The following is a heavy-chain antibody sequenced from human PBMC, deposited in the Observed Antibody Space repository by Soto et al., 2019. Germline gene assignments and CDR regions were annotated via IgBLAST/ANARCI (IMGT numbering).Heavy chain of an antibody. D-gene: IGHD6-19*01. J-gene: IGHJ4*02. Sequence: ASXKVSCKASGYTFTGYAMHWVRQAPGQRLEWMGWINAGNGNTKYSQKFQGRVTITRDTSASTAYMELSSLRSEDTAVYYCARAVAVPADFDYWGQGTLVTVSS. CDR2: INAGNGNT. CDR1: GYTFTGYA. V-gene: IGHV1-3*01. CDR3: ARAVAVPADFDY.